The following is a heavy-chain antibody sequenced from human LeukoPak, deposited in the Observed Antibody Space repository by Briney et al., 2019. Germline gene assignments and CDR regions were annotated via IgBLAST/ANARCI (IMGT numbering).Heavy chain of an antibody. CDR1: GFTFSSYG. CDR2: ISYDGSNK. J-gene: IGHJ4*02. CDR3: ARHGYSSGIYYFDC. D-gene: IGHD6-25*01. V-gene: IGHV3-30*03. Sequence: WGSLRLSCAASGFTFSSYGMHWVRQAPGKGLEWVAVISYDGSNKYYADSVKGRFTISRDNSKNTLYLQMNSLRAEDTAVYYCARHGYSSGIYYFDCWGQGTLVTVSS.